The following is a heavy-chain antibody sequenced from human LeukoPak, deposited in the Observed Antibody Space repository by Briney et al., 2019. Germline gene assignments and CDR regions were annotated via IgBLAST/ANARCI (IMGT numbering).Heavy chain of an antibody. CDR3: ARVWIRGYSYESYYYYYYMDV. J-gene: IGHJ6*03. V-gene: IGHV4-38-2*01. CDR1: GYSISSGYY. Sequence: SETLSLTCAVSGYSISSGYYWGWIRPPPGKGLEWIGSIYHSGSTYYNPSLKSRVTISVDTSKNQFSLKLSSVTAADTAVYYCARVWIRGYSYESYYYYYYMDVWGKGTTVTVSS. CDR2: IYHSGST. D-gene: IGHD5-18*01.